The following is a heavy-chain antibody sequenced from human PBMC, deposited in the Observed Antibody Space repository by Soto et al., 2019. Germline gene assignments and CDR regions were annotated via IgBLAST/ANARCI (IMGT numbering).Heavy chain of an antibody. Sequence: SVKVSCKASGGTFSSYAISWVRQAPGQGLEWMGGIIPIFGTANYAQKFQGRVTITADESTSTAYMELSSLRSEDTAVYYCARPRKNYLDYYYGMDVWGQGTTVTVSS. D-gene: IGHD1-7*01. CDR2: IIPIFGTA. J-gene: IGHJ6*02. CDR1: GGTFSSYA. CDR3: ARPRKNYLDYYYGMDV. V-gene: IGHV1-69*13.